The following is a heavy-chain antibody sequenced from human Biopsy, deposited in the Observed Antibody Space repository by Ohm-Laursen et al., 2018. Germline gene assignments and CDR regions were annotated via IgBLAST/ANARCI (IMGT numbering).Heavy chain of an antibody. V-gene: IGHV1-2*02. CDR1: GFSFTGYY. CDR3: ALQSVARIKNFNY. CDR2: INHKSGGT. Sequence: GASEKVSCKASGFSFTGYYIHWVRQAPGQGLEWLGWINHKSGGTNYAQKFQGNITMTKNTSISTAYMEMSRLRSDDTAVYYCALQSVARIKNFNYWGQGTLVTVSS. J-gene: IGHJ4*02. D-gene: IGHD6-19*01.